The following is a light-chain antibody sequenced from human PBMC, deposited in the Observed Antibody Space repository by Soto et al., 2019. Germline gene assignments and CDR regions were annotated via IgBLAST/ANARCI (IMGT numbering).Light chain of an antibody. CDR1: QSVSSSY. V-gene: IGKV3-20*01. CDR3: QQYGSSRWT. Sequence: GLTQSPSTLSLSPGERATLSCRASQSVSSSYLAWYQQNRGQAPRLLIYGASSRATGIPDRFSGSGSGTDFTLTISRLEPEDFAVYYCQQYGSSRWTFGQGTKVDIK. CDR2: GAS. J-gene: IGKJ1*01.